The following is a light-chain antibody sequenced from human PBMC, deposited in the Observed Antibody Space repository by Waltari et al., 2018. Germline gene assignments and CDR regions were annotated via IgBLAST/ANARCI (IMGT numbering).Light chain of an antibody. CDR3: QHCGADCS. Sequence: DVRLTQSPSIQSASVGDRVTITCRASQSIGHRLAWDQQSPGKAPKPLIYKASTLENGVPARFSGSGSGTEFTLTISGLQPDDFATFYCQHCGADCSFGGGPKV. J-gene: IGKJ4*01. V-gene: IGKV1-5*03. CDR1: QSIGHR. CDR2: KAS.